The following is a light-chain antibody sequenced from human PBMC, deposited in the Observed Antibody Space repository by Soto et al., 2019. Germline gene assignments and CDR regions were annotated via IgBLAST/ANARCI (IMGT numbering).Light chain of an antibody. CDR3: QKYNSAAWT. Sequence: DIQMTQSPSPLSASVGDRVTITCRASQGISNYVAWYQQKPGKVPRLLIYAASTLRSGVPSRFSGSRSGTDFTLTISSLQPEDVATYYCQKYNSAAWTFGRGTKVEIK. CDR1: QGISNY. V-gene: IGKV1-27*01. J-gene: IGKJ1*01. CDR2: AAS.